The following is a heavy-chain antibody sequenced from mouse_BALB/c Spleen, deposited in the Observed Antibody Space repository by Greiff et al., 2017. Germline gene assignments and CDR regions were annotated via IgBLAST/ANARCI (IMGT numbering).Heavy chain of an antibody. CDR2: IWTGGGT. V-gene: IGHV2-9-2*01. J-gene: IGHJ4*01. CDR1: GFSLTSYD. Sequence: VQGVESGPGLVAPSQSLSITCTVSGFSLTSYDISWIRQPPGKGLEWLGVIWTGGGTNYNSAFMSRLSISKDNSKSQVFLKMNSLQTDDTAIYYCVREGKPDAMDYWGQGTSVTVSS. D-gene: IGHD2-1*01. CDR3: VREGKPDAMDY.